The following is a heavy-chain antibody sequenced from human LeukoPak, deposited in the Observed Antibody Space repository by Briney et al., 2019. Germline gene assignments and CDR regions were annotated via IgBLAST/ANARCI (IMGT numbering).Heavy chain of an antibody. CDR3: ARDQVGADVFDY. CDR2: ITGSGPYM. Sequence: GGSLRLSCAASGSTFSTFAMHWVRLSPGKGLEWVSSITGSGPYMLYADSVKHRFTISRDNTKNLLYLEMNSLRAEDTAMYYCARDQVGADVFDYWGQGTLVTVSS. CDR1: GSTFSTFA. D-gene: IGHD1-26*01. J-gene: IGHJ4*02. V-gene: IGHV3-21*06.